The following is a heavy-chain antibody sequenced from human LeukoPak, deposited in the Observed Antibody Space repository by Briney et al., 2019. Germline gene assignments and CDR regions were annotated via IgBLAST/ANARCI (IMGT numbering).Heavy chain of an antibody. CDR2: IKQDGSEK. CDR3: ARGWRGSRQYCSSTSCHNPKNAFDI. CDR1: GFTFSSYW. V-gene: IGHV3-7*03. Sequence: GGSLRLSCAASGFTFSSYWMSWVRQAPGKGLEWVANIKQDGSEKYYVDSVKGRFTISRDNAKNSLYLQTNSLRAEDTAVYYCARGWRGSRQYCSSTSCHNPKNAFDIWGQGTMVTVSS. J-gene: IGHJ3*02. D-gene: IGHD2-2*01.